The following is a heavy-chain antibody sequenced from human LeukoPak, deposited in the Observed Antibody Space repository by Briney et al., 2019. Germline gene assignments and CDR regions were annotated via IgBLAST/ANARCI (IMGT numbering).Heavy chain of an antibody. CDR3: ARDSGRSYYYYYMDV. CDR2: INPNSGGT. CDR1: GYTLTNYY. Sequence: ASVKVSCKASGYTLTNYYMYWVRQAPGQGLEWMGWINPNSGGTNYAQKFQGRVTMTRDTSISTAYMELSRLRSDDTAVYYCARDSGRSYYYYYMDVWGKGTTVTISS. V-gene: IGHV1-2*02. J-gene: IGHJ6*03.